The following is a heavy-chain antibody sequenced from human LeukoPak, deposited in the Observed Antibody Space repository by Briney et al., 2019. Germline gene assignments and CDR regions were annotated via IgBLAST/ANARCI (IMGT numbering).Heavy chain of an antibody. CDR3: ARDPYSGKYGAFDI. CDR2: IKEDGSGK. J-gene: IGHJ3*02. V-gene: IGHV3-7*01. Sequence: GGSLRLCCVASGFSFSTSSMTWVRQSSGKGLEWLANIKEDGSGKVYVDSVKGRFTISRDNAKNSLYLQMNTLRVDDSAVYYCARDPYSGKYGAFDIWGQGTMVTISS. D-gene: IGHD1-26*01. CDR1: GFSFSTSS.